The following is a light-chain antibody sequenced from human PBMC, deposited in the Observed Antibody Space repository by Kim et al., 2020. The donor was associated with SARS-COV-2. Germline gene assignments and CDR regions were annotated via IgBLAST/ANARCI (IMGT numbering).Light chain of an antibody. J-gene: IGKJ2*01. CDR2: KAS. V-gene: IGKV1-5*03. Sequence: DIQMTQSPSTLSASIGDRVTIACRASQSIGSWLAWYQQKPGRAPKLLIYKASSLANGVPSRFSGSGSGTEFTLTISSLQPDDFATYYCQQYDYYPYTFGQGTKLEI. CDR1: QSIGSW. CDR3: QQYDYYPYT.